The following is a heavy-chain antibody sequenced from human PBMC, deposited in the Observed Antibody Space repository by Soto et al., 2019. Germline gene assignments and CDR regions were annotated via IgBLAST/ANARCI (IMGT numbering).Heavy chain of an antibody. V-gene: IGHV4-39*01. J-gene: IGHJ5*02. CDR2: VYHNGGA. D-gene: IGHD1-1*01. Sequence: QVHLQESGPGLVKPSETLSLTCTVSGVSIHNSHSFWAWIRQPPGKGLQFIASVYHNGGAHYNSSLKSRVTISVDTANNPVSLSMRSLTAADTAFYYCGRVVEGATGHTDPDAWGQGILVTVSS. CDR1: GVSIHNSHSF. CDR3: GRVVEGATGHTDPDA.